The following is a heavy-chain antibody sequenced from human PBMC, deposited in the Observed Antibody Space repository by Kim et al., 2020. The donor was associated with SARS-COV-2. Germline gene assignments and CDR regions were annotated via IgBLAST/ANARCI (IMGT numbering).Heavy chain of an antibody. D-gene: IGHD3-22*01. CDR1: GGSISSGDYY. Sequence: SETLSLTCTVSGGSISSGDYYWGWIRQPPGKGLEWIGYIYYSGSTYSNPSLKSRVTISVDTSKNQFSLKLSSVTAADTAVYYCATDSSGYPYYFDYWGQGTLVTVSS. CDR3: ATDSSGYPYYFDY. CDR2: IYYSGST. V-gene: IGHV4-30-4*01. J-gene: IGHJ4*02.